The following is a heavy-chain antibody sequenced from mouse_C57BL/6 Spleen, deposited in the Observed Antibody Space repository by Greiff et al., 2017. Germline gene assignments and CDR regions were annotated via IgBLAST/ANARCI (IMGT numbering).Heavy chain of an antibody. Sequence: QVQLKESGPGLVQPSQSLSITCTVSGFSLTSYGVHWVRQSPGKGLEWLGVIWSGGSTDSNAAFISRLSISKDNSKSQVFFKMNSLQADDTAIYYCAREGNYYAMDYWGQGTSVTVSS. V-gene: IGHV2-2*01. CDR1: GFSLTSYG. CDR2: IWSGGST. CDR3: AREGNYYAMDY. J-gene: IGHJ4*01.